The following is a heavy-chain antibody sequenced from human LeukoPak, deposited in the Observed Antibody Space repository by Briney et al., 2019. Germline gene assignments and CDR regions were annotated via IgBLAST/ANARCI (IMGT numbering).Heavy chain of an antibody. J-gene: IGHJ4*02. Sequence: SETLSLTCTLSGGSISTYYWSWIRQPPGKGLEWIGYIYHSGSTNYNPSLKSRVTISVDTSKTQFSLKLSSVTAADTAVYYCARGGGYASPIGYWGQGALVTVSS. V-gene: IGHV4-59*01. CDR1: GGSISTYY. D-gene: IGHD5-12*01. CDR2: IYHSGST. CDR3: ARGGGYASPIGY.